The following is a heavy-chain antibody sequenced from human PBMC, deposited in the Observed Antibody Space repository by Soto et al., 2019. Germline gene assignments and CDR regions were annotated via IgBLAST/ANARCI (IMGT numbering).Heavy chain of an antibody. CDR1: GGSIRNADYY. D-gene: IGHD4-17*01. Sequence: QVQLQESGPGLLRPSQTLSLTCSVSGGSIRNADYYWSWIRQPPGEGLEWIGFIYYSGSTYFNPSLQSRVTMSVGTSTNQFSLRLNSGTAADTAVYYCARRYGDSGFFDSWGQGTLVTVSS. CDR3: ARRYGDSGFFDS. V-gene: IGHV4-30-4*01. CDR2: IYYSGST. J-gene: IGHJ4*02.